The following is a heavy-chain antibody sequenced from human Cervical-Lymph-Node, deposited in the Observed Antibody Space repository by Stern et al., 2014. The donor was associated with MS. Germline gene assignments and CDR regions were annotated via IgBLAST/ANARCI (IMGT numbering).Heavy chain of an antibody. V-gene: IGHV3-33*01. CDR3: AREAPVEPAATDAFDI. J-gene: IGHJ3*02. D-gene: IGHD2-2*01. CDR1: GFTFSTYG. Sequence: VKLVESGGGVVQPGRSLRLSCAASGFTFSTYGMHWVRQAPGKGLEWVAVILSDGTNSLYADSVKGRFTISRDNSKNTLYLQMNTLRTEDTAVYYCAREAPVEPAATDAFDIWGRGTMVAVSS. CDR2: ILSDGTNS.